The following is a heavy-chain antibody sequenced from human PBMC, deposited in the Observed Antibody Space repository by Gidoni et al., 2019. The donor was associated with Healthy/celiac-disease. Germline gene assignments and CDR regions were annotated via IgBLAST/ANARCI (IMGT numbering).Heavy chain of an antibody. V-gene: IGHV3-30-3*01. CDR2: ISYDGSNK. D-gene: IGHD1-1*01. J-gene: IGHJ6*03. CDR1: GFTFSGYA. Sequence: QVQLVESGGGVVQPGRSLRLSCAASGFTFSGYAMHWVRQAPGKGLEWVAVISYDGSNKYYADSVKGRFTISRDNSKNTLYLQMNSLRAEDTAVYYCARQPERPYYYYYMDVWGKGTTVTVSS. CDR3: ARQPERPYYYYYMDV.